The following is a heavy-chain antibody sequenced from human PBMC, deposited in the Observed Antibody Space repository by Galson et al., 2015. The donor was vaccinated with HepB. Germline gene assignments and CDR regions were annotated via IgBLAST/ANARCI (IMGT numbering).Heavy chain of an antibody. D-gene: IGHD6-19*01. CDR3: VRLTEQWLDF. Sequence: QSGAEVKKPGESLRISCKGSGYSFTSYWIGWVRQMPGKGLEWMGIFYPADSDIRYSPSFQGHVTISADKSITTAYLRWSNLKASDTAMYYCVRLTEQWLDFWGQGTQVTGSS. J-gene: IGHJ4*02. CDR1: GYSFTSYW. V-gene: IGHV5-51*01. CDR2: FYPADSDI.